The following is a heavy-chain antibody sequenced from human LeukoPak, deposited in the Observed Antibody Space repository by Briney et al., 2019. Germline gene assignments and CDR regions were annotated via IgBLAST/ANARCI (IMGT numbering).Heavy chain of an antibody. CDR3: AREAYYYDSSGYRDAFDI. D-gene: IGHD3-22*01. V-gene: IGHV4-4*02. CDR1: GVSISSSNW. CDR2: IYHSGST. Sequence: PSGTLSLNCAVSGVSISSSNWWSWVRQPPGKGLEWIGEIYHSGSTNYNPSPKSRATISVDNSKNQCSLKLTSVTAADPAVYYGAREAYYYDSSGYRDAFDIWGQGTMVTVSS. J-gene: IGHJ3*02.